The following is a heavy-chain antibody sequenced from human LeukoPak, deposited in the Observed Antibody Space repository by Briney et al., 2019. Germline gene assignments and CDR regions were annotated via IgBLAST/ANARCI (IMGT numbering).Heavy chain of an antibody. CDR3: AKVANYYASGSYLGFDY. Sequence: GGSLRLSCAASGFTFTTYWMSWVRQLPGKGLEWVANINQDGTEKYYVDSVKGRFTISRDNSRNTLYLQMNSLRAEDTAVYYCAKVANYYASGSYLGFDYWGQGTLVTVSS. J-gene: IGHJ4*02. CDR2: INQDGTEK. CDR1: GFTFTTYW. V-gene: IGHV3-7*01. D-gene: IGHD3-10*01.